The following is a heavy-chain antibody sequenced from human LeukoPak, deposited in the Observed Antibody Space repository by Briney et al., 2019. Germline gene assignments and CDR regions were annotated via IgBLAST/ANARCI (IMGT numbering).Heavy chain of an antibody. CDR1: GYTFTGYY. V-gene: IGHV1-2*04. CDR3: ARDKQQLDYFDY. Sequence: ASVKVSSKASGYTFTGYYMHWVRQAPGQGLEWMGWINPNSGGTNYAQKFQGWVTMTRDTSISTAYMELSRLRSDDTAVYYCARDKQQLDYFDYWGQGTLVTVSS. CDR2: INPNSGGT. D-gene: IGHD6-13*01. J-gene: IGHJ4*02.